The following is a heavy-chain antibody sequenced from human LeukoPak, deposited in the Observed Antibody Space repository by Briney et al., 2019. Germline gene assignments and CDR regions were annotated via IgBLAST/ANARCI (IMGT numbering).Heavy chain of an antibody. D-gene: IGHD1-26*01. CDR1: GGTFSSYA. CDR3: ARTREPRVYYYYMDV. J-gene: IGHJ6*03. Sequence: ASVKVSCKASGGTFSSYAISWVRQAPGQGLEWMGGIIPIFGTANYAQKFQGRVTITADESTSTAYMELSSLRSEDTAVYYCARTREPRVYYYYMDVWGKGTTVTISS. CDR2: IIPIFGTA. V-gene: IGHV1-69*13.